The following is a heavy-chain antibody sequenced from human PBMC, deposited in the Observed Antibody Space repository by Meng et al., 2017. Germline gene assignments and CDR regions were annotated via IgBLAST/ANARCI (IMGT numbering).Heavy chain of an antibody. Sequence: QVQVVESGGGVVRPGRSRGLFCAASGFTFSSYAMHWVRQAPGKGLEWVAVISYDGSNKYYADSVKGRFTISRDNSKNTLYLQMNSLRAEDTAVYYCASMGYWGQGTLVTVSS. CDR1: GFTFSSYA. J-gene: IGHJ4*02. CDR2: ISYDGSNK. D-gene: IGHD3-10*01. CDR3: ASMGY. V-gene: IGHV3-30*01.